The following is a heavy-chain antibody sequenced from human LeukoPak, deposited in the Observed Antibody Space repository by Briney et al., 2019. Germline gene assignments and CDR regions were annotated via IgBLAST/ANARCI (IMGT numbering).Heavy chain of an antibody. CDR1: GLTFSSYW. V-gene: IGHV3-7*01. CDR3: ARLHSGFDY. D-gene: IGHD1-26*01. Sequence: PGGSLRHSCVASGLTFSSYWMSWVRQAPGKGLEWVANIKQDGSEKYYVDSVKGRFTISRDNAKNSLYLQMSSLRAEDTAVYYCARLHSGFDYWGQGTLVTVSS. J-gene: IGHJ4*02. CDR2: IKQDGSEK.